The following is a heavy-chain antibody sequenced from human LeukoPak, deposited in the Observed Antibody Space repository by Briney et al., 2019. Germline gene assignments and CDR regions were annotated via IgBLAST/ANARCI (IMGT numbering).Heavy chain of an antibody. J-gene: IGHJ4*02. CDR1: GFTFSSYA. CDR2: ISGSGGST. CDR3: AKASDRYRSSWYNY. V-gene: IGHV3-23*01. Sequence: GGSLRLSCAASGFTFSSYAMSWVRQAPGKGLEWVSAISGSGGSTYYADSVKGRFTISRDNSKNTLYLQMNSLRAEDTAVYYCAKASDRYRSSWYNYWGQGTLVTVSS. D-gene: IGHD6-13*01.